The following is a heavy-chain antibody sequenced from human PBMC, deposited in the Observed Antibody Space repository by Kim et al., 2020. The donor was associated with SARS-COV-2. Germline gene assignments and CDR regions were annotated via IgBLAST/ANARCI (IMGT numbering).Heavy chain of an antibody. CDR3: ARISGRGSGSYYNGHYGGMDV. J-gene: IGHJ6*02. CDR1: GGTFSSYA. D-gene: IGHD3-10*01. Sequence: GGSLRLSCKASGGTFSSYAISWVRQAPGQGLEWMGGIIPIFGTANYAQKFQGRVTITADESTSTAYMELSSLRSEDTAVYYCARISGRGSGSYYNGHYGGMDVWGQGTTVTVSS. CDR2: IIPIFGTA. V-gene: IGHV1-69*01.